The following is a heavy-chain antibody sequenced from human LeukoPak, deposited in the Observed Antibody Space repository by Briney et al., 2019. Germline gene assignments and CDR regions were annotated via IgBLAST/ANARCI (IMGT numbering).Heavy chain of an antibody. CDR3: VRTRIPYFDY. J-gene: IGHJ4*02. CDR2: IYYSGST. Sequence: SETLSLTCTVSGDSISSYYWSWIRQPPGKGLEWIAYIYYSGSTNYNPSLKSRLTISVDTSKNQFSLKLSSVTATDTAVYYCVRTRIPYFDYWGQGTLVTVSS. D-gene: IGHD2-21*01. V-gene: IGHV4-59*08. CDR1: GDSISSYY.